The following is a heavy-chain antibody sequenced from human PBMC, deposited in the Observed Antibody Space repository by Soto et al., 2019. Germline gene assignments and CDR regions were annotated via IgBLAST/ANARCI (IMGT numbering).Heavy chain of an antibody. D-gene: IGHD5-18*01. J-gene: IGHJ5*02. CDR2: IIPIFGTA. CDR1: GGTFSSYA. Sequence: SSVKVSCKASGGTFSSYAISWVRQAPGQGPEWMGGIIPIFGTANYAQKFQGRVTITADESTSTAYMELSSLRSEDTAVYYCARNLYTAMAPNWFDTWGQGTLVTVYS. CDR3: ARNLYTAMAPNWFDT. V-gene: IGHV1-69*13.